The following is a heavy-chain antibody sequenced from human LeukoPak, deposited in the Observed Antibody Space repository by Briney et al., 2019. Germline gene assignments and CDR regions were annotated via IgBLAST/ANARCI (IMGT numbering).Heavy chain of an antibody. D-gene: IGHD3-3*01. CDR1: GGSISNYY. CDR2: IYHSGST. J-gene: IGHJ4*02. V-gene: IGHV4-4*08. Sequence: NSSETLSLTCIVSGGSISNYYWSWIRQPPGKGLEGIGSIYHSGSTYHNPSLQSRVTISLDTSKNQFYLKLSSVTAADTAIYYCARDVPYYYDLSADPAGSGWNSWGQGTLVIVSS. CDR3: ARDVPYYYDLSADPAGSGWNS.